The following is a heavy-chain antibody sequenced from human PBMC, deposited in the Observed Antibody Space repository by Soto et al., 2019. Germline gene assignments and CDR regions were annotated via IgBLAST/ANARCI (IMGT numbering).Heavy chain of an antibody. CDR2: IRAYNGDT. D-gene: IGHD2-2*01. CDR1: GYTFSSYR. CDR3: ARTHVPGAPHFDF. V-gene: IGHV1-18*01. Sequence: GASVKVSCKASGYTFSSYRITWVRQAPGQGLEWVGWIRAYNGDTAYAQKFQHRVTMTTDTSTTTAYMELRTLRSDDTAVYYCARTHVPGAPHFDFWGQGTLVTVSS. J-gene: IGHJ4*02.